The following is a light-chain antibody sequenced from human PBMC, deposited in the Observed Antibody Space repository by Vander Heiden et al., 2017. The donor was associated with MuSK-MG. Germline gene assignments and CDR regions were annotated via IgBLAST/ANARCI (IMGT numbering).Light chain of an antibody. CDR3: QQYNKWPPWT. Sequence: IVLTQSPATLSVSPGERATLSCRASQSMGTDLAWFQQKPGQAPRLLIYDASTRATSIPARFSGSGSGTEFTLTISSLQSEDFAVYYCQQYNKWPPWTFGQGTKVEIK. V-gene: IGKV3-15*01. CDR2: DAS. J-gene: IGKJ1*01. CDR1: QSMGTD.